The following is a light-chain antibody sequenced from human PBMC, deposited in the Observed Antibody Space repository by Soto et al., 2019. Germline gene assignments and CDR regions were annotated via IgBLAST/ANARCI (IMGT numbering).Light chain of an antibody. CDR3: AAWDDSLSAVV. CDR1: TSNVGSDY. Sequence: QSVLTQSPSASGTPGQRVTISCSGSTSNVGSDYVYWYQQLPGTAPQPLIYNNNQRPSGVHDRFSASKSGTSASLAISGLRSEDEDDYYCAAWDDSLSAVVFGGGTKLTVL. J-gene: IGLJ2*01. CDR2: NNN. V-gene: IGLV1-47*02.